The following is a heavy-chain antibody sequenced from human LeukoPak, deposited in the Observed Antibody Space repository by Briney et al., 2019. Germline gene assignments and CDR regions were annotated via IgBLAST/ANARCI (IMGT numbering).Heavy chain of an antibody. J-gene: IGHJ3*02. V-gene: IGHV1-46*01. CDR3: ARLFFSGAFDI. CDR1: GYTFTSYY. CDR2: INPSGGST. Sequence: ASVKVSCKASGYTFTSYYMHWVRQAPGQGLEWMGIINPSGGSTSYAQKLQGRVTMTTDTSTSTAYMELRSLRSDDTAVYYCARLFFSGAFDIWGQGTMVTVSS. D-gene: IGHD2-21*01.